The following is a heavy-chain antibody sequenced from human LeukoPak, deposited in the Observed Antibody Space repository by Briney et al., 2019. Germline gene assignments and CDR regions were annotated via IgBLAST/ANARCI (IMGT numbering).Heavy chain of an antibody. V-gene: IGHV4-59*01. CDR1: GGSFSGYY. Sequence: SETLSLTCAVYGGSFSGYYWSWIRQPPGKGLEWIGYIYYSGSTNYNPSLKSRVTISVDTSKNQFSLKLSSVTAADTAVYYCARVGEPYDSSGYTLLYFDYWGQGTLVTVSS. J-gene: IGHJ4*02. CDR2: IYYSGST. D-gene: IGHD3-22*01. CDR3: ARVGEPYDSSGYTLLYFDY.